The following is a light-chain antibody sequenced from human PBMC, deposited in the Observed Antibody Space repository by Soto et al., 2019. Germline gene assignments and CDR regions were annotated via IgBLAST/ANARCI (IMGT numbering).Light chain of an antibody. CDR2: GAS. CDR1: QGVTGNY. Sequence: EIVLTQSPGTLSLSPGEKATLSCRASQGVTGNYLAWYQQKPGQAPRLLIYGASTRATGIPDRFSGSGSGTDFTLTISRLEPEDFAVYYCQQHGSSPLITFGQGTRLEIK. V-gene: IGKV3-20*01. CDR3: QQHGSSPLIT. J-gene: IGKJ5*01.